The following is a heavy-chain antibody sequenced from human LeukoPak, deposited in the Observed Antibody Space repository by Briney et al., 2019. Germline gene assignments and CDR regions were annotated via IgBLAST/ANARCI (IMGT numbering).Heavy chain of an antibody. D-gene: IGHD6-13*01. CDR1: GFTFSSYG. J-gene: IGHJ6*02. CDR2: IWYDGSNK. Sequence: GGSLRLSCAASGFTFSSYGMHWVRQAPGKGLEWVAVIWYDGSNKYYADSVKGRFTISRDNSKNTLYLQMNSLRAEDTAVYYCARDTAYSSSWYGSLDYYYGMDVWGQGTTVTVSS. CDR3: ARDTAYSSSWYGSLDYYYGMDV. V-gene: IGHV3-33*01.